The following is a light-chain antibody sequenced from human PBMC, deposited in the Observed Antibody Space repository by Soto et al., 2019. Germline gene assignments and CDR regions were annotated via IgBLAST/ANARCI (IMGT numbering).Light chain of an antibody. Sequence: EIVLTQSPGTLSLSPGERATLSCRASQSVSSIYLAWYQQKPGQAPRLLIYGASSRATGIPDRFSGSGPGTDFTLTISRLEPEDFAVYYCQQYGSSPPVTFGQGTKVEIK. V-gene: IGKV3-20*01. J-gene: IGKJ1*01. CDR2: GAS. CDR3: QQYGSSPPVT. CDR1: QSVSSIY.